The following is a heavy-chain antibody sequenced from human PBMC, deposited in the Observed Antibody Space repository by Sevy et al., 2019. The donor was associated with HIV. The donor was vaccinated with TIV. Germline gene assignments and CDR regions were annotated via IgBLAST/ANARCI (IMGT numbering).Heavy chain of an antibody. CDR2: IKSKTEGATR. D-gene: IGHD1-26*01. Sequence: GGSLRLSCVASGFSLNNYWMNWVRQAPGKGLEWVGRIKSKTEGATRDFAAPVKGRLLISRDDSRNTVYLQMNSLKTEDTAVYYCTAGVGASDFDYWGQGTLVTVSS. V-gene: IGHV3-15*01. CDR1: GFSLNNYW. CDR3: TAGVGASDFDY. J-gene: IGHJ4*02.